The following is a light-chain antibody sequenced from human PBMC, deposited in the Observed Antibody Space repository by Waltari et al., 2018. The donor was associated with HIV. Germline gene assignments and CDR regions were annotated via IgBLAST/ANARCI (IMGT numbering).Light chain of an antibody. V-gene: IGLV1-47*01. CDR2: RNN. J-gene: IGLJ2*01. CDR3: AAWDDNLSAVV. Sequence: QSVLTQPPSTSGTPGQRVTISCSGSSSNIGANWVCWFQQLPGTAPKLIIYRNNQRPSGVPDRYSASKSGTSASLAISDLRADDEADYYCAAWDDNLSAVVFGGRTKLSVL. CDR1: SSNIGANW.